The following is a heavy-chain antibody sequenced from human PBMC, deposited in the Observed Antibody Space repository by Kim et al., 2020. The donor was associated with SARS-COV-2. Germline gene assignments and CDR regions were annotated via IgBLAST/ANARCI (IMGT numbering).Heavy chain of an antibody. D-gene: IGHD5-12*01. CDR1: GYTFTSYY. Sequence: ASVKVSCKASGYTFTSYYMHWVRQAPGQGLEWMGIINPSGGSTSYAQKFQGRVTMTRDTSTSTVYMELSSLRSEDTAVYYCARVSGYSGYRLYYHYYGMDVWGQGTTVTVSS. J-gene: IGHJ6*02. CDR2: INPSGGST. V-gene: IGHV1-46*01. CDR3: ARVSGYSGYRLYYHYYGMDV.